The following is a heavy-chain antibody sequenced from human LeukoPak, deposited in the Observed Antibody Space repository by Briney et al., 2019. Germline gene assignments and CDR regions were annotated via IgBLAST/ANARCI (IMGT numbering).Heavy chain of an antibody. D-gene: IGHD1-26*01. J-gene: IGHJ3*02. Sequence: ASVKVSCKASGGTFSSYAINWVRQATGQGLEWMGWMNPNSGNTGYAQKFQGRVTITRNTSISTAYMELSSLRSEDTAVYYCARDSGSYSRAFDIWGQGTMVTVSS. CDR3: ARDSGSYSRAFDI. CDR2: MNPNSGNT. V-gene: IGHV1-8*03. CDR1: GGTFSSYA.